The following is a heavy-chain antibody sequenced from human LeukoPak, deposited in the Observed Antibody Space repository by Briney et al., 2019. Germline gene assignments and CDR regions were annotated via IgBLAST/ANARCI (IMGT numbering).Heavy chain of an antibody. J-gene: IGHJ4*02. D-gene: IGHD4-17*01. CDR3: ARDTITVTKPYFDY. Sequence: ASVKVSCKASGYTFTVYYIDWVRQAPGQGFEWMGWINSDSGGTNYAQKFQGRVTMTRDTSTSTAYMELSSLRSDDTAFYYCARDTITVTKPYFDYWGQGTLVTVPS. CDR1: GYTFTVYY. CDR2: INSDSGGT. V-gene: IGHV1-2*02.